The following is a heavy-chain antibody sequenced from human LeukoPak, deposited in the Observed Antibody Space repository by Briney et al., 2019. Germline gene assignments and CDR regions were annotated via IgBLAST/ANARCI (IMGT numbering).Heavy chain of an antibody. CDR1: GYTFTSYD. CDR3: ARRTAMHYYYGMDV. Sequence: ASVKVSCKAFGYTFTSYDINWVRQATGQGLEWMGWMNPNSGNTGYAQKFQGRVTMTRNTSISTAYMELSSLRSEDTAVYYCARRTAMHYYYGMDVWGQGTTVTVSS. J-gene: IGHJ6*02. V-gene: IGHV1-8*01. D-gene: IGHD2-2*01. CDR2: MNPNSGNT.